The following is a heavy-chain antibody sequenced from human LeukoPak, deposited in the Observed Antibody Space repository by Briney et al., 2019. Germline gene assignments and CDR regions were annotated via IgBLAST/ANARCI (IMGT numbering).Heavy chain of an antibody. Sequence: GESLKISCKGSGYSFTSYWIGWVRQMPGKGLEWMGIIYPGDSDARYSPSFQGQVTISADKSISTAYLQWSSLKASDTAIYYCARLPGQWSSGWDNALVYFDYWGQGTLVTVSS. CDR1: GYSFTSYW. V-gene: IGHV5-51*01. CDR3: ARLPGQWSSGWDNALVYFDY. CDR2: IYPGDSDA. J-gene: IGHJ4*02. D-gene: IGHD6-19*01.